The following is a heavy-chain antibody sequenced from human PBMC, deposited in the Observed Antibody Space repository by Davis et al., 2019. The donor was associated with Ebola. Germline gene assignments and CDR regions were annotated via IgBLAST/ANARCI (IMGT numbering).Heavy chain of an antibody. CDR3: ARGGGYCSSTSCYVVDYYYGMDV. Sequence: ASVKVSCKASGYTFTGYYMHWVRQAPGQGLEWMGWINPNSGGTNYAQKFQGWVTMTRDTSISTAYMELSRLRSDDTAVYYCARGGGYCSSTSCYVVDYYYGMDVWGQGTTVTVSS. CDR2: INPNSGGT. V-gene: IGHV1-2*04. J-gene: IGHJ6*02. CDR1: GYTFTGYY. D-gene: IGHD2-2*01.